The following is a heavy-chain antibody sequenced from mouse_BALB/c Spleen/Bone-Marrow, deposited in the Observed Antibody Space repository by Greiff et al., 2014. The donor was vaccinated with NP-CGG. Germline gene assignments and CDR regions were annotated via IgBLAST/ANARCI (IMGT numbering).Heavy chain of an antibody. CDR2: INYSGGT. J-gene: IGHJ2*01. CDR3: VRDYYGP. V-gene: IGHV3-8*02. CDR1: GDSITSGY. Sequence: DVKLVESGPSLVKPSQTLSLTCSVTGDSITSGYWIWIRKFPGNKLEYMGYINYSGGTYYNPSLKSRISITRDTSKNQYYLQLNSVTTEDTATYYCVRDYYGPWGQGTTLTVSS. D-gene: IGHD1-2*01.